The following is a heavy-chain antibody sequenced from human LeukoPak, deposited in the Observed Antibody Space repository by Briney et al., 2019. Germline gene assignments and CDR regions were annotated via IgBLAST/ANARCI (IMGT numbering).Heavy chain of an antibody. Sequence: GGSLRLSCAASGFTFSSYAMSWVRQAPGKGLEWVSAISGSGGSTYYADSVKGRFTISRDNSKNTLYLQMNSLRAEDTAVHYCAKPIAVAEGFDYWGQGTLVTVSS. CDR2: ISGSGGST. CDR1: GFTFSSYA. CDR3: AKPIAVAEGFDY. V-gene: IGHV3-23*01. D-gene: IGHD6-19*01. J-gene: IGHJ4*02.